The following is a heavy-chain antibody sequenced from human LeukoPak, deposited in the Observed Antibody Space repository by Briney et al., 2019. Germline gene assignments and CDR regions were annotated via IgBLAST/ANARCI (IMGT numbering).Heavy chain of an antibody. CDR3: ATRDPCSGGSCYGLGY. CDR1: GFTFSSYA. CDR2: ISGSGDWT. J-gene: IGHJ4*02. V-gene: IGHV3-23*01. Sequence: GGSLRLSCAASGFTFSSYAMSWVRQAPGKGLEWVSAISGSGDWTQDADSVKGRFTISRDNSKNTLYLLMNSLRAEDTAVYYCATRDPCSGGSCYGLGYWGQGTLVTVSS. D-gene: IGHD2-15*01.